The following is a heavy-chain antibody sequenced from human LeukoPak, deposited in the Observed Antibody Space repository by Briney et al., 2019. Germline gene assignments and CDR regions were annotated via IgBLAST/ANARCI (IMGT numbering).Heavy chain of an antibody. CDR1: GGSISSSSYF. Sequence: SETLSLTCTVSGGSISSSSYFWGWIRQPPGKGLEWIGSIYYSGSTYYNPSLKSRVTISVDTSKNQFSLKLSSVTAADTAVYYCARHGYGFNWYFDLWGRGTLVTVSS. V-gene: IGHV4-39*01. CDR3: ARHGYGFNWYFDL. CDR2: IYYSGST. J-gene: IGHJ2*01. D-gene: IGHD5-18*01.